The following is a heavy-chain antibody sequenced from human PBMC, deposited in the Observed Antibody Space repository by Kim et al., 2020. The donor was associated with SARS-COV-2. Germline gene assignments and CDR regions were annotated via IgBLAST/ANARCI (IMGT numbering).Heavy chain of an antibody. CDR2: IDGSGGTT. J-gene: IGHJ4*02. V-gene: IGHV3-23*01. D-gene: IGHD6-19*01. Sequence: GGSLRLSCAASGFSFTNYVLNWVRQAPGKGLEWVATIDGSGGTTDYADSVRGRFTISRDNSQNTLYLQMSSLRVEDTAVYYCARTEHISGRALFDYWGRGNLCTVS. CDR1: GFSFTNYV. CDR3: ARTEHISGRALFDY.